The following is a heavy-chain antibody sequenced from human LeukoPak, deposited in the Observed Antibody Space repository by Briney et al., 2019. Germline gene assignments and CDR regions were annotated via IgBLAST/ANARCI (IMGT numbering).Heavy chain of an antibody. D-gene: IGHD6-13*01. CDR3: AISSSWYHFDY. CDR1: GFTFSSYA. CDR2: ISGSGGST. Sequence: GGSLRLSCAASGFTFSSYAMSWVRQAPGKGLEWVSAISGSGGSTYYTDSVKGRFTISRDNSKNTLYLQMNSLRAEDTAVYYCAISSSWYHFDYWGQGTLVTVSS. J-gene: IGHJ4*02. V-gene: IGHV3-23*01.